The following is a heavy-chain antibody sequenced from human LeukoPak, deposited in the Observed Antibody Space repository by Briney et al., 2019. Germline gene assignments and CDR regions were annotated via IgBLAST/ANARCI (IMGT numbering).Heavy chain of an antibody. V-gene: IGHV1-69*06. D-gene: IGHD6-19*01. CDR3: ASQILYSCGWSFDY. J-gene: IGHJ4*02. CDR1: GGTFSSYA. CDR2: IIPIFGTA. Sequence: ASVKVSCKASGGTFSSYAISWVRQAPGQGLEWMGRIIPIFGTANYAQKFQGRVTITADKSTSTAYMELSSLRSEDTAVYYCASQILYSCGWSFDYWGQGTLVTVSS.